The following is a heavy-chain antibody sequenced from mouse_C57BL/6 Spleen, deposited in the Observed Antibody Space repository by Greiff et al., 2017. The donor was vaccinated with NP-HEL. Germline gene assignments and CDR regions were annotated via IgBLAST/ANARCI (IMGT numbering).Heavy chain of an antibody. V-gene: IGHV1-5*01. Sequence: EVKLQQSGSVLARPGASVKMSCKTSGYTFTSSWMHWVKQRPGQGLEWIGAIYPGNSDTSYNQQFKGKAKLTAVTSASTAYRELSSLTNEDSAVYYCTRFYYGNPLWYFDVWGTGTTVTGSS. J-gene: IGHJ1*03. CDR3: TRFYYGNPLWYFDV. CDR2: IYPGNSDT. CDR1: GYTFTSSW. D-gene: IGHD2-1*01.